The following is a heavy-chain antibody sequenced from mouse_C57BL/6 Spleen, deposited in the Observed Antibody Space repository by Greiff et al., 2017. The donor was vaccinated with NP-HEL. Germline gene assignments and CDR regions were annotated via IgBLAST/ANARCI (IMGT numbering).Heavy chain of an antibody. V-gene: IGHV5-17*01. CDR1: GFTFSDYG. J-gene: IGHJ4*01. CDR2: ISSGSSTI. CDR3: ARGNYYGSSYYAMDY. Sequence: EVKLMESGGGLVKPGGSLKLSCAASGFTFSDYGMHWVRQAPEKGLAWVAYISSGSSTIYYADTVKGRFTISRDNAKNTLFLQMTSLRSEDTAMYYCARGNYYGSSYYAMDYWGQGTSVTVSS. D-gene: IGHD1-1*01.